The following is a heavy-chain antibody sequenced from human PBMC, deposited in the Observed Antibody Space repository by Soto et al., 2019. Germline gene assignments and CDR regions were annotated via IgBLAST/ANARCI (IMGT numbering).Heavy chain of an antibody. CDR3: AKRFFGY. CDR2: ISYDGSNK. D-gene: IGHD3-3*01. V-gene: IGHV3-30*18. CDR1: GFTFSSYG. J-gene: IGHJ4*02. Sequence: GGSLRLSCAASGFTFSSYGMHWVRQAPGKGLEWVAVISYDGSNKYYADSVKGRFTISRDNSKNTLYLQMNSLRAEDTAVYYCAKRFFGYWGQGTLVTVSS.